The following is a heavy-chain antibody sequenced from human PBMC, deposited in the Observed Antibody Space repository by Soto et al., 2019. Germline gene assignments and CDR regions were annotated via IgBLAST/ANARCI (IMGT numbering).Heavy chain of an antibody. Sequence: EVQLVESGGGLVQPGGSLRLSCAASGFTFSSYWMTWVRQAPGKGPEWVANIKQDGSAKYYVDSVKGRFTISRDNAKNSLDLQMNSLGAEDTAVYYCASWLKTSGWYVLLEGSFDYWGQGTLVTVSS. J-gene: IGHJ4*02. V-gene: IGHV3-7*01. D-gene: IGHD6-19*01. CDR3: ASWLKTSGWYVLLEGSFDY. CDR2: IKQDGSAK. CDR1: GFTFSSYW.